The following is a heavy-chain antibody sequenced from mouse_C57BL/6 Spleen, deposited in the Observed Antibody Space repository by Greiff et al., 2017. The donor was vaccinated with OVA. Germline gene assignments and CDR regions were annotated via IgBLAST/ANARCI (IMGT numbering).Heavy chain of an antibody. D-gene: IGHD1-1*01. CDR2: IDPSDSYT. V-gene: IGHV1-69*01. CDR3: ARHYGSSYVYFDV. CDR1: GYTFTSYW. Sequence: VKLQQPGAELVMPGASVKLSCKASGYTFTSYWMHWVKQRPGQGLEWIGEIDPSDSYTNYNQKFKGKSTLTVDKSSSTAYMQLSSLTSEDSAVYYCARHYGSSYVYFDVWGTGTTVTVSS. J-gene: IGHJ1*03.